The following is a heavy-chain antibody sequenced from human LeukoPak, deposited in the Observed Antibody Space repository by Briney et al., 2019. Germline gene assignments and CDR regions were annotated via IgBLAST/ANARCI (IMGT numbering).Heavy chain of an antibody. J-gene: IGHJ4*02. CDR3: ARVETLYYYDSSGYLRY. D-gene: IGHD3-22*01. CDR2: ISYDGTNN. V-gene: IGHV3-30*03. Sequence: PGRSLRLSCTVSGFTFSNYVMHWGCQAPGKGLGWVAVISYDGTNNYYADSVKGRFTISTDNATNSLYLQMNSLRGEDTAVYYCARVETLYYYDSSGYLRYWGQGTLVTVSS. CDR1: GFTFSNYV.